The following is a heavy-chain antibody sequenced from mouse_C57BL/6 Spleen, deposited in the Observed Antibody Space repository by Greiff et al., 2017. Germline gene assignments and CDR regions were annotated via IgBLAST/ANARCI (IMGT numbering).Heavy chain of an antibody. CDR1: GYTFTSYW. Sequence: VQLQQPGAELVKPGASVKLSCKASGYTFTSYWMHWVKQRPGQGLEWIGMIHPNSGSTNYNEKFKSKDTLTVDKSSSTAYMQLSSLTSEDSAVYYCARFGCDFDAWGEGTTLTVSS. J-gene: IGHJ2*01. CDR2: IHPNSGST. D-gene: IGHD2-2*01. CDR3: ARFGCDFDA. V-gene: IGHV1-64*01.